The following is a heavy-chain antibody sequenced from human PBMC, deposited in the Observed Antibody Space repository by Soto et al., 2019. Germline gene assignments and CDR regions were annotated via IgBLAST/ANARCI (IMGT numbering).Heavy chain of an antibody. CDR2: VNPNGGST. CDR3: ARGLFDRRTLLLDP. D-gene: IGHD3-22*01. Sequence: QVQVVQSGAEVKKPGASVKLSCKTSGYTFTNYYMHWVRQAPGQGLEWMGIVNPNGGSTDYAQNFQRSAIMTRDTSKSTVNMELSSLRSEDTAVYYFARGLFDRRTLLLDPWGHGTLVNVSA. J-gene: IGHJ5*02. CDR1: GYTFTNYY. V-gene: IGHV1-46*01.